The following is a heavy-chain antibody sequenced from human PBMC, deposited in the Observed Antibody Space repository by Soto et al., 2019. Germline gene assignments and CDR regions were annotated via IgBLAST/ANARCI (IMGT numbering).Heavy chain of an antibody. Sequence: SETLSLTCTVSGGSISSGDYYWSWIRQPPGKGLEWIGYIYYSGSTYYNPSLKSRVTISVDTSKNQFSLKLSSVTAADPAVYYCARYCSGGSCYPFDYWGQGALGTVSS. V-gene: IGHV4-30-4*01. CDR2: IYYSGST. J-gene: IGHJ4*02. CDR3: ARYCSGGSCYPFDY. CDR1: GGSISSGDYY. D-gene: IGHD2-15*01.